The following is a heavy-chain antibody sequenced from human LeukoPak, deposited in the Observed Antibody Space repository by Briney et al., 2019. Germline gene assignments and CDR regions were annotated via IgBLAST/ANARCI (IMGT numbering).Heavy chain of an antibody. D-gene: IGHD6-19*01. J-gene: IGHJ4*02. V-gene: IGHV1-2*02. CDR2: MNPNSGAT. CDR3: ASGSSGWYYFDY. Sequence: GASVKVSCKASGYTFTGYYMHWVRQAPGQGLEWMGWMNPNSGATNYAQKFQGRVTMTRDTPISTPYMELSRLRSDDTAVYYCASGSSGWYYFDYWGQGTLVTVSS. CDR1: GYTFTGYY.